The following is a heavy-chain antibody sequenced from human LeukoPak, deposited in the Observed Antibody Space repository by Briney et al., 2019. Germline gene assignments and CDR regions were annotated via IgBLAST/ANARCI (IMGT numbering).Heavy chain of an antibody. CDR2: TYYRSKWYN. D-gene: IGHD6-13*01. V-gene: IGHV6-1*01. Sequence: SQTLSLTCVIPGDSVSNNIAAWNWIRQSPSRGLEWLGRTYYRSKWYNDYAVSVESRITINPDTSKNQFSLQLNSVTPEDTAVYYCARDVTAGAGAVGMAVWGKGTTVTVSS. J-gene: IGHJ6*04. CDR3: ARDVTAGAGAVGMAV. CDR1: GDSVSNNIAA.